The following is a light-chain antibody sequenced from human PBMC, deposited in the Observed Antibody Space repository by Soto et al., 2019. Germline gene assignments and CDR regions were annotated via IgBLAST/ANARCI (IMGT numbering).Light chain of an antibody. CDR1: TSDVGGYEY. Sequence: QSALTQPASVSGSPGQSITISCTGTTSDVGGYEYVSWYQQHPGKAPKLMFYEVTTRPSGVSNRFSGSKSGTTASLTISGLQAEDEADYYCSSYTSSSPYVFGSGTKLTVL. CDR2: EVT. V-gene: IGLV2-14*01. J-gene: IGLJ1*01. CDR3: SSYTSSSPYV.